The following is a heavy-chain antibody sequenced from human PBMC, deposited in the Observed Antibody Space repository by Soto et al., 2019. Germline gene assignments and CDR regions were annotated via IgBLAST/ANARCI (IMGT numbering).Heavy chain of an antibody. Sequence: GGSLRLSCAASGFTFSSYAMSWVRQAPGKGLEWVSTVSGSGESTNYADSVKGRFTISADNSKSTLHLQMNSLRGEDTAVYYCARNGGQLLWFGESTPYYFDYWGQGTLVTVSS. D-gene: IGHD3-10*01. CDR2: VSGSGEST. CDR3: ARNGGQLLWFGESTPYYFDY. V-gene: IGHV3-23*01. CDR1: GFTFSSYA. J-gene: IGHJ4*02.